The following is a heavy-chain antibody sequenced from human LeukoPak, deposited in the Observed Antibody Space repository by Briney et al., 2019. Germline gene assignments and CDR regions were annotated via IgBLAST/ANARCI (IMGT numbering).Heavy chain of an antibody. CDR2: ISASGNTT. CDR1: RFTFSSHD. D-gene: IGHD1-26*01. V-gene: IGHV3-23*01. J-gene: IGHJ4*02. CDR3: ARHGGGSPHYFDY. Sequence: AGSLRLSCAASRFTFSSHDMSWVRQAPGKGLEWVSDISASGNTTYHADSVKGRFTISRDNSTNTMDLQMSSLRVTDTSVYYCARHGGGSPHYFDYWGQGNLVTVSS.